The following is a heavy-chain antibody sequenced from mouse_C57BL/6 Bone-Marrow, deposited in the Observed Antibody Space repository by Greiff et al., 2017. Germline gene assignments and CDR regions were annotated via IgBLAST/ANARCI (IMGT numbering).Heavy chain of an antibody. D-gene: IGHD2-3*01. CDR2: INPNNGGT. CDR1: GYTFTDYN. V-gene: IGHV1-22*01. CDR3: ARSYDGYPSGFAY. Sequence: VQLQQSGPELVKPGASVKMSCKASGYTFTDYNMHWVKQSHGKSLEWIGYINPNNGGTSYNQKFKGKATLTVNKSSSTAYMELRSLTSEDSAFYYCARSYDGYPSGFAYWGQGTLVTVSA. J-gene: IGHJ3*01.